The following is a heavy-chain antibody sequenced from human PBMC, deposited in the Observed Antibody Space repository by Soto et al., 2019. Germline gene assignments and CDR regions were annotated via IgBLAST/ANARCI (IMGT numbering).Heavy chain of an antibody. CDR2: IYSGGYT. D-gene: IGHD3-10*01. Sequence: EVQLVESGGGLIQPGGSLRLSCAVSGFTVSNNYMSWVRQAPGKGLEGVSVIYSGGYTAYGDSVKGRFTISRDNSKNTFFSKKNSLRAGAPAVFYGATHPGGGGYWGQGTLVTVSS. CDR1: GFTVSNNY. CDR3: ATHPGGGGY. V-gene: IGHV3-53*01. J-gene: IGHJ4*02.